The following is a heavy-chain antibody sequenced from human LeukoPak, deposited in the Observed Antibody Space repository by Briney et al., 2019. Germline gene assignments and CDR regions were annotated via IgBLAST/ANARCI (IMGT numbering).Heavy chain of an antibody. CDR3: ARPRRTDFWSGYYTAGYFYFGLDV. D-gene: IGHD3-3*01. CDR1: GFAVSDYW. CDR2: MNSDATSP. V-gene: IGHV3-74*03. J-gene: IGHJ6*02. Sequence: GGSLRLSCAASGFAVSDYWMHWVRQAPGKGLVWVSRMNSDATSPSYADSVKGRFTISRDDARNTVYLQMNSLRAEDTAVYYCARPRRTDFWSGYYTAGYFYFGLDVWGQGTAVTVSS.